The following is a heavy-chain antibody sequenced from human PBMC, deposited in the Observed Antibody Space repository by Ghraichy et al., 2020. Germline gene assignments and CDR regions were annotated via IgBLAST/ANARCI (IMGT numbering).Heavy chain of an antibody. V-gene: IGHV1-2*02. CDR2: INPNSGGT. Sequence: ASVKVSCKASGYTFTGYYMHWVRQAPGQGLEWMGWINPNSGGTNYAQKFQGRVTMTRDTSISTAYMELSRLRSDDTAVYYCARDPGYSYGYVALFDPWGQGTLVTVSS. CDR3: ARDPGYSYGYVALFDP. J-gene: IGHJ5*02. D-gene: IGHD5-18*01. CDR1: GYTFTGYY.